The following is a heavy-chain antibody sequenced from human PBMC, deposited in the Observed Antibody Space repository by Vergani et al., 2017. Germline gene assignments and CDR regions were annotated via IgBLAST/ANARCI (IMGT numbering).Heavy chain of an antibody. CDR2: IRSKANSYAT. V-gene: IGHV3-73*02. CDR1: GFTFSGSA. CDR3: ARVDIVATIRQKNYYYGMDV. J-gene: IGHJ6*02. Sequence: EVQLVESGGGLVQPGGSLKLSCAASGFTFSGSAMHWVRQASGKGLEWVGRIRSKANSYATAYAASVKGRFTISRDDSKNTAYLQMNSLKTEDTAVYYCARVDIVATIRQKNYYYGMDVWGQGTTVTVSS. D-gene: IGHD5-12*01.